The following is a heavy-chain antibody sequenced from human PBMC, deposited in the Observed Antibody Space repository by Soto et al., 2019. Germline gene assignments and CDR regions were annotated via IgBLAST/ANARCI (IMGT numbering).Heavy chain of an antibody. J-gene: IGHJ6*02. D-gene: IGHD4-17*01. CDR3: TTDGYGETDYYYYGMDV. CDR2: IKSKTDGGTT. Sequence: GGSLRLSCAASGFTFSNAWMNWVRQAPGKGLEWVGRIKSKTDGGTTDYAAPVKGRFTISRDDSKNTLYLQMNSLKTEDTAVYYCTTDGYGETDYYYYGMDVWGQGTTVTVSS. CDR1: GFTFSNAW. V-gene: IGHV3-15*07.